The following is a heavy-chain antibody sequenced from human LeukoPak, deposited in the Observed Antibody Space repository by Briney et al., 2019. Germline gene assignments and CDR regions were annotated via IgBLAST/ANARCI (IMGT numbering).Heavy chain of an antibody. CDR3: AITSSGYYFGTFDY. CDR1: GFTVSSNY. Sequence: GGSLRLSCAASGFTVSSNYMSWVRQAPGKGLEWVSVIYSGGSTYYADSVKGRFTISRDNSKNTLYLQMNSLRAEDTAVYYCAITSSGYYFGTFDYWGQGTLVTVSS. D-gene: IGHD3-22*01. V-gene: IGHV3-53*01. J-gene: IGHJ4*02. CDR2: IYSGGST.